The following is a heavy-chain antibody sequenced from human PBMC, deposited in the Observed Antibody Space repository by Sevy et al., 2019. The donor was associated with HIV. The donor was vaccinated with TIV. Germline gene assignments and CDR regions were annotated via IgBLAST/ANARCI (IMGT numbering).Heavy chain of an antibody. CDR3: AGGHGTESYYDSSGYPPGGGY. CDR1: GYTFTSYD. J-gene: IGHJ4*02. CDR2: MNPNSGNT. Sequence: ASVKVSCKASGYTFTSYDINWVRQATGQGLEWMGWMNPNSGNTGYAQKFQGRVTMTRNTSISTAYMELSSLRSEDTAGYYCAGGHGTESYYDSSGYPPGGGYWGQGTLVTVSS. D-gene: IGHD3-22*01. V-gene: IGHV1-8*01.